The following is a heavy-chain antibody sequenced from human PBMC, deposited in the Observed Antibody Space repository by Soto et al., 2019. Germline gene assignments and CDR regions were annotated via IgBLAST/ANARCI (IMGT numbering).Heavy chain of an antibody. D-gene: IGHD2-2*01. J-gene: IGHJ4*02. CDR3: ARVAPYCSTTTCYIDS. Sequence: EVQLLESGGGLVRPGGSLRLSCAASGFTFSSYPMKWVRQGPGKGLEWVSTIGGSGTGFNTDYADSVKGRFVISRDNSKNTVYLQMNSLRAEDTALYYCARVAPYCSTTTCYIDSVGQGTLVTVSS. CDR1: GFTFSSYP. V-gene: IGHV3-23*01. CDR2: IGGSGTGFNT.